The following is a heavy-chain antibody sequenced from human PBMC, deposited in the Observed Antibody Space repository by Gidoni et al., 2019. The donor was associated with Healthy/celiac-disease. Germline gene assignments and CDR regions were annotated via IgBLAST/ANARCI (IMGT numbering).Heavy chain of an antibody. CDR1: GFTFRSYA. V-gene: IGHV3-23*01. CDR3: AKAISSSWYLDWFDP. D-gene: IGHD6-13*01. CDR2: ISGSGGST. Sequence: EVQLLESGGGLVQPGGSLRLSCAASGFTFRSYAMSWVRQAPGKGLEWVSAISGSGGSTYYADSVKGRFTISRDNSKNTLYLQMNSLRAEDTAVYYCAKAISSSWYLDWFDPWGQGTLVTVSS. J-gene: IGHJ5*02.